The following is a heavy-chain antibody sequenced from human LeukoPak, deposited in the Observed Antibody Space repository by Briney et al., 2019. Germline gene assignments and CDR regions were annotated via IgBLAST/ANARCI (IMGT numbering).Heavy chain of an antibody. CDR2: ISYDGSNK. CDR1: GFTFSSYA. D-gene: IGHD3-9*01. Sequence: PGGSLRLSCAASGFTFSSYAMHWVRQAPGKGLEWVAVISYDGSNKYYADSVKGRFTISRDNSKNTLYLQMNSLRAEDTAVYYCARVPSGIITILEYWGRGTLVTVSS. CDR3: ARVPSGIITILEY. V-gene: IGHV3-30-3*01. J-gene: IGHJ4*02.